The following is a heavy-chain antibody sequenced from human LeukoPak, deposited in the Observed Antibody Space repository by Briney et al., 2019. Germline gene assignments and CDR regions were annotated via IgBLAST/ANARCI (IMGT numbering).Heavy chain of an antibody. D-gene: IGHD1-26*01. CDR1: CGSISSTKW. CDR2: ISLTGET. J-gene: IGHJ4*02. Sequence: SDTLSLTRGVSCGSISSTKWWSWVRQPPGQGLEWIGEISLTGETNYNPSLNGRVTMSLDESRNQLSLDLTSVTAADTAIYYCSRESGGFCPFGYWGQGTLVIVPP. V-gene: IGHV4-4*02. CDR3: SRESGGFCPFGY.